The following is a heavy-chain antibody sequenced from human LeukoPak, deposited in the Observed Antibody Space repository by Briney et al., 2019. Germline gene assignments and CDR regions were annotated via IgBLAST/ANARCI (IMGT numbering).Heavy chain of an antibody. V-gene: IGHV4-39*01. J-gene: IGHJ4*02. Sequence: PSETLSLTCTVSGDSISSSSYYWGWIRQPPGKGLEWIGSIYYSGSTHYNPSLRSRITISVDTSKNQFSLQLRSVTAADTAVYYCARNVSTGYFDYWGQGTLVTVSS. CDR2: IYYSGST. CDR1: GDSISSSSYY. D-gene: IGHD3-22*01. CDR3: ARNVSTGYFDY.